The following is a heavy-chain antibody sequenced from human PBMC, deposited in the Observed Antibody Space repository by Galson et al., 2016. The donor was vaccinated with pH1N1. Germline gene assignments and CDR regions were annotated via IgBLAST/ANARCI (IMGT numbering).Heavy chain of an antibody. Sequence: SVKVSCKASGYTFTAYYIHRVRQAPGQGLERMGRINSQTGRTDYAQIFQGRVTMTRDTSIRAAYMDLNRLRFDDTAVYYCARGPMGPTLYDCDYWGQGTLVTVSS. CDR1: GYTFTAYY. CDR2: INSQTGRT. D-gene: IGHD3-16*01. V-gene: IGHV1-2*06. J-gene: IGHJ4*02. CDR3: ARGPMGPTLYDCDY.